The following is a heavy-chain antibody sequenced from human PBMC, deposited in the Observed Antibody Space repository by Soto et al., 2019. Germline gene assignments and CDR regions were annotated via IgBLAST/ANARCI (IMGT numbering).Heavy chain of an antibody. D-gene: IGHD3-16*01. CDR2: ISATFGGT. CDR3: AKDYRGLTSGSIIHAFDI. CDR1: GFDFGAYA. Sequence: GGSLRLSCVASGFDFGAYALNWVRQRPGKGLEWVSTISATFGGTYYANSVRGRFTISRDISKNTVFLRMTSLRAEDTAVYYCAKDYRGLTSGSIIHAFDIWGQGTMVTVSS. V-gene: IGHV3-23*01. J-gene: IGHJ3*02.